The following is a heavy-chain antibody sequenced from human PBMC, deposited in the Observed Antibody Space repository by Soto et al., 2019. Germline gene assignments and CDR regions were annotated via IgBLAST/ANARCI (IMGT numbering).Heavy chain of an antibody. J-gene: IGHJ4*02. V-gene: IGHV1-18*01. Sequence: QVQLVQSGAEVKKPGASVKVSCKASGYTCTSYGFSWVRQAPGQGLEWMGWISAYNGNTNYAQKLQGRVTMTTDTSTSTAYMELRSLRSDDTAVYYCARDGLGAILMGRFDYLGQGPLVTVSS. CDR3: ARDGLGAILMGRFDY. D-gene: IGHD3-16*01. CDR2: ISAYNGNT. CDR1: GYTCTSYG.